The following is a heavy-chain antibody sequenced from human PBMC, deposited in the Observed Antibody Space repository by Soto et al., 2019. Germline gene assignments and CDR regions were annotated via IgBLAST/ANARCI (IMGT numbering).Heavy chain of an antibody. V-gene: IGHV3-33*01. D-gene: IGHD2-15*01. J-gene: IGHJ6*03. Sequence: QVQLVESGGGVVQPGRSLRLSCAASGFTFSSYGMHWVRQAPGKGLEWVAVIWYDGSNKYYADSVKGRFTIPRDNSKNTLYLQMNSVRAEDTAVYYCARYIWADCSGGSCYEVNYMDVWGKGTTVTVSS. CDR1: GFTFSSYG. CDR3: ARYIWADCSGGSCYEVNYMDV. CDR2: IWYDGSNK.